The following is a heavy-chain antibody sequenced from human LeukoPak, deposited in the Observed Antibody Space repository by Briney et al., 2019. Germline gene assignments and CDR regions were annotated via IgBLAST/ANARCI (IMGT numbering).Heavy chain of an antibody. D-gene: IGHD6-19*01. CDR2: IYHSGST. Sequence: KASETLSLTCTVSGGSISSYYWSWIRQPPGKGLEWIGEIYHSGSTNYNPSLKSRVPISVDKSKNQFSLKLSSVTAADTAVYYCARDRSKSTGYSSGWTFDRYSHDAFDIWGQGTMVTVSS. CDR1: GGSISSYY. CDR3: ARDRSKSTGYSSGWTFDRYSHDAFDI. J-gene: IGHJ3*02. V-gene: IGHV4-59*12.